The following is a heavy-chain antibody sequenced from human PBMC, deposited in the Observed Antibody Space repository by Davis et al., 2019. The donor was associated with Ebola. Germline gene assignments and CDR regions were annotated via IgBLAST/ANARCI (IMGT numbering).Heavy chain of an antibody. CDR2: INHTGST. V-gene: IGHV4-34*01. Sequence: PSETLSLTCAVYGGSFSGYYWSWIRQPPGKGLEWIGEINHTGSTNYNPSLKSRVTISVDTSKNQFSLKLSSVTAADTAVYYCARALQTYYYDSSGYYSAEYFQHWGQGTLVTVSS. CDR3: ARALQTYYYDSSGYYSAEYFQH. CDR1: GGSFSGYY. D-gene: IGHD3-22*01. J-gene: IGHJ1*01.